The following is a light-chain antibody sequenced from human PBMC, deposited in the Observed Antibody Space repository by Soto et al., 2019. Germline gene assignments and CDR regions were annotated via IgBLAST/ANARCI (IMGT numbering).Light chain of an antibody. Sequence: QSVLTQPPSVSSAPGQRVTISCSGSSSNIGNSYVSWYQQVPRTAPKLLIYDNDKRPSGIPDRFSGSKSGTSATLGITGLQTGDEADYYCATWDSSLSAWVFGGGTKPTVL. CDR3: ATWDSSLSAWV. CDR2: DND. V-gene: IGLV1-51*01. J-gene: IGLJ2*01. CDR1: SSNIGNSY.